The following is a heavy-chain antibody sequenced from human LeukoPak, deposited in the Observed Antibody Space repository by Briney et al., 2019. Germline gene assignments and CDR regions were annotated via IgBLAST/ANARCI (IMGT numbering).Heavy chain of an antibody. D-gene: IGHD5-18*01. CDR3: ARNAGAYSYEF. CDR2: ISDTGST. Sequence: SETLSLTCTVSGGPISSYYWSWIRQPPGKGLEWIGYISDTGSTNYNPSLKSRVTISVDTSKNQFSLKVTSVTAADTAVYFCARNAGAYSYEFWGQGVLVSVSS. J-gene: IGHJ4*02. CDR1: GGPISSYY. V-gene: IGHV4-59*01.